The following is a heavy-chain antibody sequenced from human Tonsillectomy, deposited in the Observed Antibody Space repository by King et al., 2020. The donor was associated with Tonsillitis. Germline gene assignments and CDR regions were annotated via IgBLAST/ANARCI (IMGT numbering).Heavy chain of an antibody. CDR1: GGSISSSSYY. V-gene: IGHV4-39*01. J-gene: IGHJ1*01. CDR2: FYYSGST. D-gene: IGHD3-3*01. CDR3: ASADYDFWSGYTGYFQH. Sequence: PLQESGPGLVKPSETLSLTCTVSGGSISSSSYYWGWIRQPPGKGLEWIGSFYYSGSTYYNPSLKSRVTISVDTSKNQFSLKLRSVTAADTAVYYCASADYDFWSGYTGYFQHWGQGTLVTVSS.